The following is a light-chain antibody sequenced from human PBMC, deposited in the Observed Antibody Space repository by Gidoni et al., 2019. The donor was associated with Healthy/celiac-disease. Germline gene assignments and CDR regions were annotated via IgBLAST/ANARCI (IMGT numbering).Light chain of an antibody. CDR2: LGS. V-gene: IGKV2-28*01. CDR1: QSLLHSNGYNY. Sequence: IVTTQSPLSLPVTPGEPASISCRSSQSLLHSNGYNYLDWYLQKPGQSPQLLIYLGSNRASGVPDRFSGSGSGTDFTLKISRVEAEDVGVYYCMQALQTPIFTFGPGTKVDIK. CDR3: MQALQTPIFT. J-gene: IGKJ3*01.